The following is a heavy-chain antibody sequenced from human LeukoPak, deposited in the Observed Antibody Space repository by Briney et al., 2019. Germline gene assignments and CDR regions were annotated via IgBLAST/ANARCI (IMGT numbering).Heavy chain of an antibody. CDR3: AKDPYPYSSSWYIGY. V-gene: IGHV3-30*02. D-gene: IGHD6-13*01. CDR1: GFTFSSYG. J-gene: IGHJ4*02. Sequence: GGSLRLSCAASGFTFSSYGMHWVRQAPGKGLEWVAFIRYDGSNKYYADSVKGRFTISRDNSKNTLYLQMNSLRAEDTAVYYCAKDPYPYSSSWYIGYWGQGTLVTVSS. CDR2: IRYDGSNK.